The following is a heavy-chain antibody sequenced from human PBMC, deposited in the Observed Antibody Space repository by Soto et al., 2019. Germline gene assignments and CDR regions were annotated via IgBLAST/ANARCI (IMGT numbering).Heavy chain of an antibody. D-gene: IGHD3-16*01. Sequence: EVQLVESGGGLVQPGGSLRLSCAASGFTFSNSWMSWVRQAPGKGPEWVANIKQDGSEKNYVDSVEGRFTISRDNAKNSLYLQMNSLRAEDTAVYYCATYAHHTFDSWGQGTLVTVSS. CDR1: GFTFSNSW. CDR2: IKQDGSEK. J-gene: IGHJ5*01. V-gene: IGHV3-7*01. CDR3: ATYAHHTFDS.